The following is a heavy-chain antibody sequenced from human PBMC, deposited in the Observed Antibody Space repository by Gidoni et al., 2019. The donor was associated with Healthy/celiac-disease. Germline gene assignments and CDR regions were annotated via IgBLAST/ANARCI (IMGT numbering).Heavy chain of an antibody. D-gene: IGHD3-3*01. CDR3: ARAGRITIFGVVINGAFDI. CDR1: GGSISSGDYY. CDR2: IYYSGRT. J-gene: IGHJ3*02. V-gene: IGHV4-30-4*01. Sequence: QVQLQESGPGLVKPSQTLSLTCTVSGGSISSGDYYWSWIRQPPGKGLAWIGYIYYSGRTYYNPSLKSRVTISVDTSKNQFSLKLSSVTAADTAVYYCARAGRITIFGVVINGAFDIWGQGTMVTVSS.